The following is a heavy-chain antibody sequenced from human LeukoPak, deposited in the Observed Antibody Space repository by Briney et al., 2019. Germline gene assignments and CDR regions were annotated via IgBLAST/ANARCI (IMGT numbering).Heavy chain of an antibody. CDR1: GGSVSSYY. D-gene: IGHD2-15*01. CDR2: MYYSGST. V-gene: IGHV4-59*02. J-gene: IGHJ4*02. CDR3: ARGYCRDAICQVFPY. Sequence: PSETLSLTCTVSGGSVSSYYWSWIRQTPEKGLEWIGYMYYSGSTDYGPPLKSRVTMSLDTSKHQFSLKLSYVTAADTGVYYCARGYCRDAICQVFPYWGQGTLVTVSS.